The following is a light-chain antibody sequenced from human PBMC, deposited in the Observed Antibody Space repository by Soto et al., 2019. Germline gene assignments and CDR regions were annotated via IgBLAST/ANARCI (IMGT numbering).Light chain of an antibody. V-gene: IGLV1-44*01. J-gene: IGLJ2*01. Sequence: QPVLTQPPSASGTPGQTVTISCSGSSSNIGSKNVNWYQQLPGAAPKLLIYRNNQWPSGVPDRFSGSKSGTSASLAISGLQSEDEGDYYCAAWDESLNAVVFGGGTKLTVL. CDR1: SSNIGSKN. CDR3: AAWDESLNAVV. CDR2: RNN.